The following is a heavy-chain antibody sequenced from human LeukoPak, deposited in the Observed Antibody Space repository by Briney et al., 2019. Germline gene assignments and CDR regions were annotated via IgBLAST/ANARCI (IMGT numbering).Heavy chain of an antibody. J-gene: IGHJ4*02. CDR1: GVSISSSSYY. CDR3: ARGRSIAARRFDY. D-gene: IGHD6-6*01. Sequence: TPSETLSLTCTVSGVSISSSSYYWGWIRQPPGKGLEWIGSIYYSGSTYYNPSLKSRVTISVDTSKNQFSLKLSSVTAADTAVYYCARGRSIAARRFDYWGQGTLVTVSS. CDR2: IYYSGST. V-gene: IGHV4-39*07.